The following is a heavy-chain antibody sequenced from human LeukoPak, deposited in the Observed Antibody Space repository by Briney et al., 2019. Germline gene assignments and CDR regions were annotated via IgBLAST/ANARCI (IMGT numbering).Heavy chain of an antibody. J-gene: IGHJ6*03. V-gene: IGHV3-21*01. Sequence: GGSLRLSCAASGFTFSRHGMNWVRQAPGKGLEWVSGNSPNGVITYYADSVKGRFTISRGNAKNSVYLQMNSLRAEDTAVYYCARRAPGEDSSRYYYYYMDVWGKGTTVTVSS. CDR3: ARRAPGEDSSRYYYYYMDV. D-gene: IGHD6-13*01. CDR2: NSPNGVIT. CDR1: GFTFSRHG.